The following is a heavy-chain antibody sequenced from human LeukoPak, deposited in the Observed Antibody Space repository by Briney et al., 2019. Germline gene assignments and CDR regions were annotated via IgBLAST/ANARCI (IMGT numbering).Heavy chain of an antibody. J-gene: IGHJ5*02. Sequence: GESLKISCKGSGYTFTTYWISWVRQMPGKGLEWMGTIDPSDSYTNYRPSFQGHVTISADKSISTAYLKWSSLKASDTAIYYCARQDRPGSAYNWFDPWGQGTLVTVSS. D-gene: IGHD1-1*01. CDR2: IDPSDSYT. CDR3: ARQDRPGSAYNWFDP. CDR1: GYTFTTYW. V-gene: IGHV5-10-1*01.